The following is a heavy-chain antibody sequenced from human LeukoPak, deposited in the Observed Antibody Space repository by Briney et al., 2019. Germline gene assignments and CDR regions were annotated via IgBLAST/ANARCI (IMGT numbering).Heavy chain of an antibody. CDR2: INPNSGGT. J-gene: IGHJ4*02. D-gene: IGHD6-19*01. Sequence: RASVKVSCKASGYTFAGYYMHWVRQAPGQGLEWMGWINPNSGGTNYAQKFQGRVTMTRDTSISTAYMELSRLRSDDTAVYYCARGDGSGWYDFDYWGQGTLVTVSS. CDR1: GYTFAGYY. CDR3: ARGDGSGWYDFDY. V-gene: IGHV1-2*02.